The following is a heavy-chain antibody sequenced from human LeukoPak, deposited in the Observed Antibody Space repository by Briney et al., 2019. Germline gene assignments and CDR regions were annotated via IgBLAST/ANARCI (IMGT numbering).Heavy chain of an antibody. J-gene: IGHJ4*02. Sequence: PGGSLRLSCVASGFSFSRYWMSWVRQAPGKGLEWVSYISSDSNTIYYADSVKGRFTISRDNAKNSLYLQMNSLRAEDTAVYYCARGLYGDHGGYWGQGTLVTVSS. V-gene: IGHV3-48*01. CDR2: ISSDSNTI. D-gene: IGHD4-17*01. CDR1: GFSFSRYW. CDR3: ARGLYGDHGGY.